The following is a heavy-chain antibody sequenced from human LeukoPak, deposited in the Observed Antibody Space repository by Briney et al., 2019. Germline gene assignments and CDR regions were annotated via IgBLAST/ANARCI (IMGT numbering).Heavy chain of an antibody. V-gene: IGHV6-1*01. D-gene: IGHD6-19*01. CDR1: GDSVSSKNGA. J-gene: IGHJ5*01. Sequence: SQTLSLTCAISGDSVSSKNGAWNWIRQSPSRGLEWLGRTYYRSKWYDEYADSVKGRVTISPDTSKNQFSLHVYSVTPEDTAVYYCARDLGPSGWYTFDFWGQGTLVTVSS. CDR3: ARDLGPSGWYTFDF. CDR2: TYYRSKWYD.